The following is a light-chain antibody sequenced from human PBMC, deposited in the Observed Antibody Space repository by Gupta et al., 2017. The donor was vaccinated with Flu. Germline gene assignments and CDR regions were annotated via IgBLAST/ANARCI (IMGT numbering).Light chain of an antibody. J-gene: IGLJ2*01. CDR2: EVS. V-gene: IGLV2-14*01. Sequence: QSVLSQPASVSGSPGQSITISCTGLSSDVGGYNYVSWYQQHPDKAPKLIIYEVSGRPSGVSSRFSGSMSGNTASLTISGLQAEDEADYYCCSYKTNNARGLFGGGTKLTVL. CDR1: SSDVGGYNY. CDR3: CSYKTNNARGL.